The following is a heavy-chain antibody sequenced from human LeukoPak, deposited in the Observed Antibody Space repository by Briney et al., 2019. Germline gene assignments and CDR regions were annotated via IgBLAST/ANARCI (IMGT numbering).Heavy chain of an antibody. CDR2: IWYDGSNK. D-gene: IGHD1-26*01. Sequence: GGSLRLSCAASGSTFSSYGMHWVRQAPGKGLEGVAVIWYDGSNKYYADSVKGRFTISRDNSKNTLYLQMNSLRAEDTAVYYCARDRRYGSYIPDYWGQGTLVTVSS. CDR3: ARDRRYGSYIPDY. V-gene: IGHV3-33*01. CDR1: GSTFSSYG. J-gene: IGHJ4*02.